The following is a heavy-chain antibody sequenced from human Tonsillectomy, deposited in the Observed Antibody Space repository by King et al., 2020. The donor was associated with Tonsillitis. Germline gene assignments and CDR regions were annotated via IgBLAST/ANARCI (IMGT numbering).Heavy chain of an antibody. J-gene: IGHJ4*02. CDR1: GFTFSSYS. CDR3: ARDWGYCSGGSCYFDY. V-gene: IGHV3-48*01. Sequence: VQLVESGGGLVQPGGSLRLSCAASGFTFSSYSMNWVRQATGKELEWVSYISSSSSTIYYAASVKGRFTISRDNAKDSLYQQMNRLRAEDTAVYYCARDWGYCSGGSCYFDYWGQGTLVTVSS. CDR2: ISSSSSTI. D-gene: IGHD2-15*01.